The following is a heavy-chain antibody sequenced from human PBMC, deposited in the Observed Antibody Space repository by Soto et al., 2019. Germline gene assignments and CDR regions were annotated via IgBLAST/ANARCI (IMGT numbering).Heavy chain of an antibody. CDR3: ARGPSGDKVDS. J-gene: IGHJ4*02. CDR1: GGSISTVNYW. Sequence: QVQLQESGPGLVKPSQTLSLTCTVSGGSISTVNYWWSWIRQSPDMGLEWIGPIYNGGSTYNNPSLEIRVTMSVDTSKNQLSLTLSSVSAADTAVYYCARGPSGDKVDSWGQGTLVTVS. CDR2: IYNGGST. V-gene: IGHV4-30-4*01. D-gene: IGHD7-27*01.